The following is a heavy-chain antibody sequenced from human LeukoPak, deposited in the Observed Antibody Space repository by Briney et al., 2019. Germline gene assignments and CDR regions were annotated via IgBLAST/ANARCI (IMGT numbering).Heavy chain of an antibody. V-gene: IGHV3-53*01. Sequence: GGSLRLSCAASGVTVSSNYMSWVRQAPGKGLEWVSVIYSGGSTYYADSVKGRFTISRDNSKNTLYLQMNSLRAEDTAVYYCSRDRGYSYGLDYWGQGTLVTVSS. CDR2: IYSGGST. CDR3: SRDRGYSYGLDY. D-gene: IGHD5-18*01. CDR1: GVTVSSNY. J-gene: IGHJ4*02.